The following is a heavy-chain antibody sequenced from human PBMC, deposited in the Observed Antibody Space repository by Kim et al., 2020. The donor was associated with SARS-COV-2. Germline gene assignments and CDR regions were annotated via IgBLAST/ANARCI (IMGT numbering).Heavy chain of an antibody. CDR2: IYYSGST. J-gene: IGHJ3*02. V-gene: IGHV4-39*01. CDR1: GGSISSSSYY. Sequence: SETLSLTCTVSGGSISSSSYYWGWIRQPPGKGLEWIGSIYYSGSTYYNPSLKSRVTISVDTSKNQFSLKLSSVTAADTAVYYCARAVYYDSSGYFLRAEREDAFDIWGQGTMVTVSS. CDR3: ARAVYYDSSGYFLRAEREDAFDI. D-gene: IGHD3-22*01.